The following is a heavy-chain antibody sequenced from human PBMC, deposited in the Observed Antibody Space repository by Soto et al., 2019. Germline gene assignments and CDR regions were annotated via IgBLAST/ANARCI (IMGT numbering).Heavy chain of an antibody. J-gene: IGHJ6*02. CDR2: IIPIFGTA. V-gene: IGHV1-69*06. D-gene: IGHD3-3*01. Sequence: ASVKFSFKASGGTFSSYAISWVRQAPGQGLDCIGGIIPIFGTANYAQKFQGRVTITADKSTSTAYMELSSLRSEDTAVYYCASSVDPTICGVVTPLGYYYYYGMDVWGQGTTVTVSS. CDR3: ASSVDPTICGVVTPLGYYYYYGMDV. CDR1: GGTFSSYA.